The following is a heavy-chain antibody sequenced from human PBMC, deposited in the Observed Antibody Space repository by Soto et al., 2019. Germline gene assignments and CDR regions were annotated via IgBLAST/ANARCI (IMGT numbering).Heavy chain of an antibody. CDR2: ITGSGSTT. J-gene: IGHJ5*02. V-gene: IGHV3-48*01. D-gene: IGHD3-10*01. CDR1: GFTFSSCS. CDR3: ASYKGKNWFDP. Sequence: GGSLRLSCAASGFTFSSCSMTWVRQAPGKGLEWISYITGSGSTTYYADSVKGRFTISRDNAKNSLYLQMNSLRVEDTAVYYCASYKGKNWFDPWGQGTLVTVSS.